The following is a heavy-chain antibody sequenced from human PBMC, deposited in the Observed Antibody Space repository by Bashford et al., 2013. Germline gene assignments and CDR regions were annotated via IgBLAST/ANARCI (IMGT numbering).Heavy chain of an antibody. V-gene: IGHV5-51*01. D-gene: IGHD6-13*01. CDR2: IYPGDSDT. Sequence: WVRQMPGKGLEWMGIIYPGDSDTRYSPSFEGQVTISADKSINTVYLQWSSLKASDTAMYYCAKGDYSSINAVRYYGMDVWGQGTTVTVSS. J-gene: IGHJ6*02. CDR3: AKGDYSSINAVRYYGMDV.